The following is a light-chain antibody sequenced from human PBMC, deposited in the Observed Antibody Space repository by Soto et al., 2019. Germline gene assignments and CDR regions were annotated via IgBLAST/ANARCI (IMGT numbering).Light chain of an antibody. CDR3: LLFHGDGQV. CDR1: TGAVTSGNY. V-gene: IGLV7-43*01. J-gene: IGLJ2*01. Sequence: QTVVTQEPSLTVSPGGTVTLTCASRTGAVTSGNYPNWFQQKPGQAPRALIYSTNNRHSWTPVRFSGSLLGGKAALTLSGVQPEDEADYYCLLFHGDGQVFGGGTKRTVL. CDR2: STN.